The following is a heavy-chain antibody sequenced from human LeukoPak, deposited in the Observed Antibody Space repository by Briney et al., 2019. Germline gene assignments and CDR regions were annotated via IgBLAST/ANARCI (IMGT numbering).Heavy chain of an antibody. CDR2: IYYTGKI. D-gene: IGHD6-19*01. Sequence: SETLSLTCAVSGGSINSHYWGWIRQPPGKGLQWIGDIYYTGKINYNPSLKSRVTITLDTSKDHLSLNLTSVLAADTAIYYCVRRDTGWNYFDYWGQGVLVTVSS. CDR3: VRRDTGWNYFDY. V-gene: IGHV4-59*08. CDR1: GGSINSHY. J-gene: IGHJ4*02.